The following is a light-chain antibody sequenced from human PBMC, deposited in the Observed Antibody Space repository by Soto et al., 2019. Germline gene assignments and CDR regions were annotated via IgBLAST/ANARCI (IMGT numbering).Light chain of an antibody. CDR3: ATWEGNLTARV. CDR1: SSNIGSNY. CDR2: RNN. Sequence: QSVLIQPPSASGTPGQRVTISCSGSSSNIGSNYVYWFQQLPGAAPKLLIYRNNQRPSGVPDRFSGSKSGTSASLAISGLRSEDEADFYCATWEGNLTARVFGGGTKLTGL. V-gene: IGLV1-47*01. J-gene: IGLJ3*02.